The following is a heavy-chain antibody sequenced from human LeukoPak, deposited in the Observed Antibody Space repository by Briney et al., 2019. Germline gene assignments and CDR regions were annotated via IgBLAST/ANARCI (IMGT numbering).Heavy chain of an antibody. V-gene: IGHV3-74*01. CDR2: LNSDGGST. Sequence: PGGSLRLSCAASGFTFSNYWMRWVRQAPGKGLVWVSRLNSDGGSTSYADSVKGRFTISRDNAKNTLYLQMNSLRAEDTAVYYCARDTGYSINYWGQGTLVTVSS. CDR3: ARDTGYSINY. CDR1: GFTFSNYW. J-gene: IGHJ4*02. D-gene: IGHD6-13*01.